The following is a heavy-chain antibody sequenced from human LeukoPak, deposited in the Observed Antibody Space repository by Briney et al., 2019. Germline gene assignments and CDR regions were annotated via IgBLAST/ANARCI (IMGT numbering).Heavy chain of an antibody. CDR1: GGSISSSNCY. CDR3: ARGFGTNYFAY. Sequence: KASETLSLTCTVSGGSISSSNCYWGWIRQPPGKGLELIGSIYYSGSTYYNPSLKSRVTISVDTSKNQFSLKLSSVTAADTAVYYCARGFGTNYFAYWGQGTLVTVSS. CDR2: IYYSGST. V-gene: IGHV4-39*01. J-gene: IGHJ4*02. D-gene: IGHD3-16*01.